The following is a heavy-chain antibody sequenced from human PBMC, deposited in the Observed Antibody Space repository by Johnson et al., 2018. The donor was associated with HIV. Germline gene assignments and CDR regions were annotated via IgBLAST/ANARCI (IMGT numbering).Heavy chain of an antibody. V-gene: IGHV3-74*01. CDR2: MNSDGSTT. D-gene: IGHD6-19*01. Sequence: VQLVESGGGLVQPGGSLRLSCAASGFTFSSYWMHWVRQAPGKGLVWVSRMNSDGSTTSYADSVKGRLTISRDNAKNTAYLQMNSLKTEDTAVYYCTVPASIAVAGLGAFDIWGQGTMVTVSS. J-gene: IGHJ3*02. CDR1: GFTFSSYW. CDR3: TVPASIAVAGLGAFDI.